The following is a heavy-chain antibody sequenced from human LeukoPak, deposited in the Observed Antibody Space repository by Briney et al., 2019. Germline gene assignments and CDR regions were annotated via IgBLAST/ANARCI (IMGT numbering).Heavy chain of an antibody. Sequence: ASVKVSCKTSGYTFTKYGISWVRQAPGQGLEWMGWISGYNGNTNYAQKLQGRVTLTTDTSTSTASMELRSLRSDDTAVYYCARDRYDLTYWGQGTLVTVSS. CDR1: GYTFTKYG. CDR3: ARDRYDLTY. V-gene: IGHV1-18*01. CDR2: ISGYNGNT. J-gene: IGHJ4*02. D-gene: IGHD5-12*01.